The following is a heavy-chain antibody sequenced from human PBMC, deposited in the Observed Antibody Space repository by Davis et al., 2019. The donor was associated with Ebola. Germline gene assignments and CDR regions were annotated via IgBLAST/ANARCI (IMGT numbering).Heavy chain of an antibody. J-gene: IGHJ4*02. CDR3: AKQPSMTTVTYFDY. D-gene: IGHD4-17*01. V-gene: IGHV3-23*01. CDR1: GFSFNTYY. Sequence: PGGSLRLSCAATGFSFNTYYMHWVRQAPGKGLEWVSAISGSGGSTYYADSVKGRFTISRDNSKNTLYLQMNSLRAEDTAVYYCAKQPSMTTVTYFDYWGQGTLVTVSS. CDR2: ISGSGGST.